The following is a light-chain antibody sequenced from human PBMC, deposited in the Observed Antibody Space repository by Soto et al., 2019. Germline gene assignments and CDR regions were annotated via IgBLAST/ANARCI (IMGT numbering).Light chain of an antibody. V-gene: IGLV3-1*01. CDR2: QDT. CDR3: QAWDSSTAV. Sequence: SYELTQPPSVSVSPGQTASITYSGDKLGDKYACWYQQKPGQSPVLVIYQDTKRPSGIPERFSGSKSGNTATLTISGTQAMDEADYYCQAWDSSTAVFGGGTKLTVL. CDR1: KLGDKY. J-gene: IGLJ2*01.